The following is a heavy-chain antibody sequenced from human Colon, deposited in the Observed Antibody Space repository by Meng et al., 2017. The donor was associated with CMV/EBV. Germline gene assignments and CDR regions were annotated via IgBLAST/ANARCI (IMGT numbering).Heavy chain of an antibody. D-gene: IGHD6-19*01. Sequence: SVKVSCKASGGTFSTNAITWVRQAPGHGLEWMGGILPVLDVGHHAQKFQGRVTITADKSTSTAYMELSSLRSDDTAVYFCARAHQSSGWRGACDYWGQGTLVTVSS. V-gene: IGHV1-69*10. CDR3: ARAHQSSGWRGACDY. CDR2: ILPVLDVG. CDR1: GGTFSTNA. J-gene: IGHJ4*02.